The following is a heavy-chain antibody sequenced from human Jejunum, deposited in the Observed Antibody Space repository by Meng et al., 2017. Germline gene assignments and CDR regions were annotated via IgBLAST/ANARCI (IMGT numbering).Heavy chain of an antibody. CDR3: ARGVGDIRVGFDY. Sequence: QGHLKVFGPGLVKPSGTLSLTCEVSGDSIRSTNWWDWLRQPPGKGLEWIGEIYHSGRTNFNPSLESRVTISVDESKNQFSLTLNSVTAADTAVYYCARGVGDIRVGFDYWGQGILVTVSS. D-gene: IGHD5-12*01. CDR2: IYHSGRT. V-gene: IGHV4-4*02. CDR1: GDSIRSTNW. J-gene: IGHJ4*02.